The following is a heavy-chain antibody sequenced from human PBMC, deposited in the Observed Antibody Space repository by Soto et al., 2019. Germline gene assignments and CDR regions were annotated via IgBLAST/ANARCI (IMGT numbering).Heavy chain of an antibody. D-gene: IGHD1-7*01. V-gene: IGHV3-11*06. Sequence: QVQVVESGGGLVKPGGSLRLSCAASGFTFSDYYMSWIRQAPGKGLEWVSFISSSSDSTKYAASVKGRFTISRDNAKNSLYLHLNSLRAEDTAVYYCARGGVKGTPSRGQVYTWGQGTLVTVSS. J-gene: IGHJ5*02. CDR2: ISSSSDST. CDR1: GFTFSDYY. CDR3: ARGGVKGTPSRGQVYT.